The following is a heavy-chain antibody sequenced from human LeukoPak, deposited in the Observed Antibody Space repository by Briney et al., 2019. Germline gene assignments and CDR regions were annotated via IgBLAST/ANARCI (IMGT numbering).Heavy chain of an antibody. Sequence: SVKVSCKASGGTFSSYAISWVRQAPGQGLEWMGGIIPIFGTANYAQKFQGRVTITADESTSTAYMELSSLRSEDTAVYYCARDQGDPLGSGWRDYYYYGMDVRGKGTTVTVSS. J-gene: IGHJ6*04. CDR3: ARDQGDPLGSGWRDYYYYGMDV. CDR1: GGTFSSYA. V-gene: IGHV1-69*13. D-gene: IGHD6-19*01. CDR2: IIPIFGTA.